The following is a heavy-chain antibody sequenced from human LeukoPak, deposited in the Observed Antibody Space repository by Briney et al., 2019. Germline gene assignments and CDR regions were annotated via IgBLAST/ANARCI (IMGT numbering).Heavy chain of an antibody. CDR2: IYITGNT. CDR1: GGSISSGSYY. J-gene: IGHJ4*02. Sequence: PSETLSLTCTVSGGSISSGSYYWGWIRQPPGKGLEWIGSIYITGNTYYNPSLKSRVTISVDTSKKQFSLKLNSVTAADTALYYCARMIVVVIPDYWGQGTLVTVS. CDR3: ARMIVVVIPDY. D-gene: IGHD3-22*01. V-gene: IGHV4-39*07.